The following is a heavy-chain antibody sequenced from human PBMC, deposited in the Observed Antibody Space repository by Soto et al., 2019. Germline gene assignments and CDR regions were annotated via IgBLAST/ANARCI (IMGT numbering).Heavy chain of an antibody. CDR2: ISSSGSYI. V-gene: IGHV3-21*01. J-gene: IGHJ6*02. CDR3: ARDSKGGSGWTSYYYGMDV. D-gene: IGHD6-19*01. Sequence: GSLRLSCAASGFPFSTYNMNWVRQAPGKGLEWVSSISSSGSYIYYADSVKGRFTISRDNAKNSLYLQMNSLRAEDTAVYYCARDSKGGSGWTSYYYGMDVWGQGTTVTVSS. CDR1: GFPFSTYN.